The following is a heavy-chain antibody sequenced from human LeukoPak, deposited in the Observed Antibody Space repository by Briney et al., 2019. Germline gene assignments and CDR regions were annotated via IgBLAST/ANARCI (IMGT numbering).Heavy chain of an antibody. J-gene: IGHJ4*02. Sequence: GGSLRLSCAASGFTFTSYSMNWVRQAPGKGLEWASTISGGGGSTYYADSVKGRFTISRDNAKNSVYLQMNSLRADDTAVYYCAQHFDTWGQGTLVTVSS. CDR3: AQHFDT. CDR2: ISGGGGST. D-gene: IGHD2-21*01. CDR1: GFTFTSYS. V-gene: IGHV3-23*01.